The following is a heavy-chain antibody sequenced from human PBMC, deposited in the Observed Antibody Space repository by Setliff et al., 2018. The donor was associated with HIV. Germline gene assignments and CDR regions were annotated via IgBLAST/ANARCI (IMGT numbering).Heavy chain of an antibody. CDR1: GFTFSNYG. CDR2: MRFDGYNK. Sequence: GESLKISCAASGFTFSNYGMNWVRQAPGKGLEWVAFMRFDGYNKYYADSVKGRFTISRDNSKNTLYLQMNSLGADDWAVYYCAKVRLMFLDDAFDIWGQGTMVTVSS. D-gene: IGHD5-12*01. J-gene: IGHJ3*02. V-gene: IGHV3-30*02. CDR3: AKVRLMFLDDAFDI.